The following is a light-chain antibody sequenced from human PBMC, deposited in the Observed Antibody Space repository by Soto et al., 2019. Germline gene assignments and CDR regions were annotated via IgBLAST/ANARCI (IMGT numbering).Light chain of an antibody. J-gene: IGKJ1*01. V-gene: IGKV1-5*03. CDR1: QDLDKW. CDR2: KSS. Sequence: LMNQIPSSLSSSVGDRVTLTFPASQDLDKWLAWYQQKPGKAPNLLIYKSSTLREGVPSRFSGFGSGTEYILTISDLQPEDFGTYYCQQYSSYWTFGQGTKVDIK. CDR3: QQYSSYWT.